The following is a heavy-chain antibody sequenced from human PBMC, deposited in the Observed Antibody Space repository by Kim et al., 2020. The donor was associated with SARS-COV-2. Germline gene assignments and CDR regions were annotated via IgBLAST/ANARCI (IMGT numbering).Heavy chain of an antibody. CDR3: TRSVGATIRAGPVY. CDR2: ISSNGGSI. Sequence: GGSLRLSCAGSGFSFDEYAMHWVRQIPGKGLEWVAGISSNGGSIGSADAIEGRFIISRDNAKKTLFLQMNSLRAEDTALYFCTRSVGATIRAGPVYWGQG. J-gene: IGHJ4*02. CDR1: GFSFDEYA. D-gene: IGHD1-26*01. V-gene: IGHV3-9*01.